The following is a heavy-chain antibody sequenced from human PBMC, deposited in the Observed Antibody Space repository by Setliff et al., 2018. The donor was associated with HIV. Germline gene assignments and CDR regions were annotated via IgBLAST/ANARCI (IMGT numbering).Heavy chain of an antibody. D-gene: IGHD3-9*01. V-gene: IGHV4-4*08. CDR2: IYTSGST. CDR1: GGSISSYY. CDR3: ATLRGHYDILTGYYRPYYFDY. J-gene: IGHJ4*02. Sequence: PSETLSLTCTVSGGSISSYYWSWIRQPPGKGLEWIGYIYTSGSTNYNPSLKSRVTISVDTSKNQFSQKLSSVTAADTAVYYCATLRGHYDILTGYYRPYYFDYWGQGTLVTVSS.